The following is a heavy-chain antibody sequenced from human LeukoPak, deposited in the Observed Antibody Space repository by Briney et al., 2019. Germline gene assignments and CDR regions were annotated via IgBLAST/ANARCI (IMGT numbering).Heavy chain of an antibody. D-gene: IGHD2-21*01. Sequence: SVTVSCKASGRTFSSYAISWVRQAPGQGLEWMGRIIPILGIANDAQEFQCRGTITADKSTSTAYMELSSLRSDDTSVYYCACPGVIRDYYYYGMDGWGQGTTVTVSS. CDR3: ACPGVIRDYYYYGMDG. CDR2: IIPILGIA. J-gene: IGHJ6*02. CDR1: GRTFSSYA. V-gene: IGHV1-69*04.